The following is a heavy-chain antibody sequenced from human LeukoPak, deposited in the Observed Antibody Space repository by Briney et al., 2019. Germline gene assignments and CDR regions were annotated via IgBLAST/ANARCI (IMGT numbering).Heavy chain of an antibody. CDR2: IYYSGST. Sequence: SETLSLTCTVSGGSISSYYWSWIRQPPGKGLEWIGHIYYSGSTNYNPSLKSRVTISVDTSKNQFSLKLSSVTAADTAVYYCARLEWDGYNPHFDYWGQGTLVTVSS. J-gene: IGHJ4*02. D-gene: IGHD5-24*01. V-gene: IGHV4-59*01. CDR1: GGSISSYY. CDR3: ARLEWDGYNPHFDY.